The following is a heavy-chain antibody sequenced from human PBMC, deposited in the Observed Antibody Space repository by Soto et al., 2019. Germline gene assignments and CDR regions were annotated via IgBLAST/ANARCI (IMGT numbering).Heavy chain of an antibody. V-gene: IGHV3-13*05. Sequence: EVQLVESGGGLVQPGGSLRLSCEASGFTFSNYDMHWVRQGTGKGLEWVSGISAAGDPDYADSVEGRFTNSRENAQNSFFLQMNSLSAGDTAVYYCARTDRDFYGLDVWGQGTKVIVSS. J-gene: IGHJ6*02. CDR1: GFTFSNYD. CDR3: ARTDRDFYGLDV. CDR2: ISAAGDP.